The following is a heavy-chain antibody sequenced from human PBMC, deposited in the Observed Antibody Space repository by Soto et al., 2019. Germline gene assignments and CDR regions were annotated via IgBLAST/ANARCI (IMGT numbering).Heavy chain of an antibody. CDR2: IYHRGST. D-gene: IGHD7-27*01. CDR3: TTKPWGLSVGVQS. J-gene: IGHJ4*02. CDR1: GASVTSGGW. Sequence: QVQLQESGPGLVAPSGTLSLTCTVSGASVTSGGWWTWLRQPPGKGLEWIGEIYHRGSTNYNPSLKSRVSMSIDNSKNQCSLRLSYVTTADTTLYYCTTKPWGLSVGVQSWGQGTRVPVSS. V-gene: IGHV4-4*02.